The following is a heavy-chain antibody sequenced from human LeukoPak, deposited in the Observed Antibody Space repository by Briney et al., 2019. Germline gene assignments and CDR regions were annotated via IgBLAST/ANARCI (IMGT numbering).Heavy chain of an antibody. CDR3: ARGNYYAMDV. J-gene: IGHJ6*02. V-gene: IGHV3-74*01. CDR2: IDRDGSST. CDR1: GFTFSSYW. Sequence: GGSLRLSRAASGFTFSSYWMHWVRQAPGKGLVWVSRIDRDGSSTTYADSVKGRFIISRDSAKNTLYLQMNSLRAEDTAVFYCARGNYYAMDVWGQGTTVTVSS.